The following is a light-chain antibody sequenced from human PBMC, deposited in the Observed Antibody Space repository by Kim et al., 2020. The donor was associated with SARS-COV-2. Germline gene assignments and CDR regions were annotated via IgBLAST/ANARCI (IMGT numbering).Light chain of an antibody. CDR2: TAS. CDR3: QQSYIIPYT. CDR1: QSINGY. Sequence: DIQITQSPSSLSASVGDRVTITCRASQSINGYLNWYQQKPGKAPKLLIYTASNLQSGVPSRFSGSGSGTDFTLTISRLQPEDFAIYYCQQSYIIPYTFGQGTKLEI. J-gene: IGKJ2*01. V-gene: IGKV1-39*01.